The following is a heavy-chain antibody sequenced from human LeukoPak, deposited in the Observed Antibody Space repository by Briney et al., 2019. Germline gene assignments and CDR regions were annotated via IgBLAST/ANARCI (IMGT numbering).Heavy chain of an antibody. V-gene: IGHV3-23*01. CDR3: AKSTTEYSSSSVSSSPYYFDY. J-gene: IGHJ4*02. CDR1: GFTFSSYA. Sequence: GGSLRLSCAASGFTFSSYAMSWVRQAPGKGLEWVSAISGSGGSTYYADSVKGRFTISRDNSKNTLYLQMNSLRAEDTAVYHCAKSTTEYSSSSVSSSPYYFDYWGQGTLVTVSS. CDR2: ISGSGGST. D-gene: IGHD6-6*01.